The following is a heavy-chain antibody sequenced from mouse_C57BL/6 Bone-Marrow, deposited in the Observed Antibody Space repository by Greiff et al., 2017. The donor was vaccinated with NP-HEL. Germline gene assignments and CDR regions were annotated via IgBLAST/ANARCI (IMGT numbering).Heavy chain of an antibody. CDR3: AKPAYYSNYGFMDY. D-gene: IGHD2-5*01. CDR2: IWGDGST. Sequence: VQRVESGPGLVAPSQSLSITCTVSGFSLTSYGVSWVRQPPGKGLEWLGVIWGDGSTNYHSALISRLSISKDNSKSQVFLTLNSLQTDDTATYYGAKPAYYSNYGFMDYWGQGTSVTVSS. CDR1: GFSLTSYG. V-gene: IGHV2-3*01. J-gene: IGHJ4*01.